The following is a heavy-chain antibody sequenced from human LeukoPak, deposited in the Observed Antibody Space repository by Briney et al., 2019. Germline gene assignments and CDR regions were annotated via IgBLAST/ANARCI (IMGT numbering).Heavy chain of an antibody. D-gene: IGHD6-13*01. Sequence: GRSLRLSCAASGFTFSSYAMHWVRQAPGKGLEWVAVISYDGSNKYYADSVKGRFTISRDNSKNTLYLQMNSLRAEDTAVYYCARVRGSSWHPHTYYYYGMDVWGQGTTVTVSS. CDR2: ISYDGSNK. V-gene: IGHV3-30-3*01. CDR3: ARVRGSSWHPHTYYYYGMDV. J-gene: IGHJ6*02. CDR1: GFTFSSYA.